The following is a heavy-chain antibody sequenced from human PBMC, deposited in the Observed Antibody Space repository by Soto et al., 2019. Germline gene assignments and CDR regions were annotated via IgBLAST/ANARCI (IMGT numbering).Heavy chain of an antibody. V-gene: IGHV2-5*02. J-gene: IGHJ4*02. D-gene: IGHD3-3*01. CDR1: GFSLTTSGVG. Sequence: QITLNESGPTQVKPRQTLTLTCTFSGFSLTTSGVGVGWIRQSPGKAPEWLALIYWDDDKRYRPSRKSRLTNTKDTSKNQVVLTIADLDPADTATYYCAHRVLRTVFGLVTTTAIYFDFWGQGTPVAVSS. CDR3: AHRVLRTVFGLVTTTAIYFDF. CDR2: IYWDDDK.